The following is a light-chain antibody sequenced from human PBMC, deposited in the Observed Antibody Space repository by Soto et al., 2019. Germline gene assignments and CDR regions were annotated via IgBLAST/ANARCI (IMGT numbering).Light chain of an antibody. CDR2: EAS. Sequence: QLTQSPSSLSASLGDRVTITCRASQGISRYLAWYQQKPGKVPKLLISEASTLESGVPSRFSGGGFGTDFTLTISSLQPEDFAIYYCQQIYRYPLTVGGGTKVDIK. CDR3: QQIYRYPLT. J-gene: IGKJ4*01. CDR1: QGISRY. V-gene: IGKV1-9*01.